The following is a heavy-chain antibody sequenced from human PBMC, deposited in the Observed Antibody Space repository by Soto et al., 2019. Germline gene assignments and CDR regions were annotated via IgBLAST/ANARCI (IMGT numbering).Heavy chain of an antibody. V-gene: IGHV1-18*01. J-gene: IGHJ6*02. Sequence: QVQLVQSGDEVKKPGASVKVSCKASGYIFVNYGIAWVRQAPGQGLEWMGWISPYTGNTHSATKVQGRLTMTTDTATSAAYRDLGRLTSDDTAVSYCVMVDNYVTPAPQDVWGQGTTVTVSS. CDR2: ISPYTGNT. CDR3: VMVDNYVTPAPQDV. CDR1: GYIFVNYG. D-gene: IGHD3-16*01.